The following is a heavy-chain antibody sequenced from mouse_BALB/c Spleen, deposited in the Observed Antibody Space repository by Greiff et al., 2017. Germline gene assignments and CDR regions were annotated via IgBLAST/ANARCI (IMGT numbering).Heavy chain of an antibody. Sequence: EVHLVESGGGLVKPGGSLKLSCAASGFTFSSYAMSWVRQTPEKRLEWVATISSGGSYTYYPDSVKGRFTISRDNAKNTLYLQMSSLRSEDTAMYYCARLGYGYFDYWGQGTTLTVSS. D-gene: IGHD2-2*01. CDR3: ARLGYGYFDY. V-gene: IGHV5-9-3*01. J-gene: IGHJ2*01. CDR1: GFTFSSYA. CDR2: ISSGGSYT.